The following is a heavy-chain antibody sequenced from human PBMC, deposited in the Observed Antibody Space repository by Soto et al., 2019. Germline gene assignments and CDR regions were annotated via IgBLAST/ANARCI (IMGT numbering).Heavy chain of an antibody. CDR2: ISFDGSKK. V-gene: IGHV3-30*04. D-gene: IGHD1-26*01. J-gene: IGHJ4*02. CDR1: GFTFRSYA. CDR3: ARSGSLFPFDH. Sequence: QVQLVESGGGVVQPGRSLRLSCEASGFTFRSYAMHWVRQAPGKGLEWVALISFDGSKKQYADSVKGRFTISRDNSKSTLSLQMNSLTIQDTAVYYCARSGSLFPFDHWGQGTLVPVSS.